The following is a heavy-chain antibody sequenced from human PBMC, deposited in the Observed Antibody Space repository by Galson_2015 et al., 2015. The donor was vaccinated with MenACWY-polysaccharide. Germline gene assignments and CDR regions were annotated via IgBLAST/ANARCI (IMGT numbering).Heavy chain of an antibody. D-gene: IGHD3-16*01. J-gene: IGHJ3*01. Sequence: SLRLSCAASGLKFRGSGMHWVRQAPGKGLEWVAVIQYDGSQKQYIDSVKGRFTISRDNSKNTLYLEMNSLRAEDTALYYCAREGSQVVFLAFDVWGQGTIVIVSS. CDR2: IQYDGSQK. CDR1: GLKFRGSG. V-gene: IGHV3-33*01. CDR3: AREGSQVVFLAFDV.